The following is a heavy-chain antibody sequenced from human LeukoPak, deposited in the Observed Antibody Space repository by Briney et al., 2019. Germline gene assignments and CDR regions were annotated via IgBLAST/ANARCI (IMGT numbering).Heavy chain of an antibody. CDR1: GFTFSSYT. J-gene: IGHJ3*02. CDR2: ISSSSSYI. D-gene: IGHD3-22*01. CDR3: AKAMDYYDSRDAFDI. V-gene: IGHV3-21*01. Sequence: GGSLRLSCAASGFTFSSYTMNWVRQAPGKGLEWVSSISSSSSYIYYADSVKGRFTISRDNAKNSLFLQMNSLRAEDTAVYYCAKAMDYYDSRDAFDIWGQGTMVTVSS.